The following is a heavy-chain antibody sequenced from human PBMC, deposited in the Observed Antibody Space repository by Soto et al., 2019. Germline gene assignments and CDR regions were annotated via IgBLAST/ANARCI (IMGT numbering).Heavy chain of an antibody. D-gene: IGHD2-15*01. CDR1: GGTFSSYT. CDR3: AREGRTGVVVAAAWFDP. V-gene: IGHV1-69*04. Sequence: SVKVSCKASGGTFSSYTISWVRQAPGQGLEWMGRIIPILGIANYAQKFQGRVTITADKSTSTAYMELSSLRSEDTAVYYCAREGRTGVVVAAAWFDPWGQGTLVTVSS. CDR2: IIPILGIA. J-gene: IGHJ5*02.